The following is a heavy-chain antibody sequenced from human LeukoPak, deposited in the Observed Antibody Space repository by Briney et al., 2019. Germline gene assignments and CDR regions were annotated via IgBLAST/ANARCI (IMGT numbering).Heavy chain of an antibody. Sequence: ASVKVSCKASGYTFTSYAMHWVRQAPGQRLEWMGWSNAGNGNTKYSQEFQGRVTITRDTSASTAYMELRSLRSDDTAVYYCARDLYSGYDLAGCWGQGTLVTVSS. CDR1: GYTFTSYA. J-gene: IGHJ4*02. CDR3: ARDLYSGYDLAGC. D-gene: IGHD5-12*01. CDR2: SNAGNGNT. V-gene: IGHV1-3*02.